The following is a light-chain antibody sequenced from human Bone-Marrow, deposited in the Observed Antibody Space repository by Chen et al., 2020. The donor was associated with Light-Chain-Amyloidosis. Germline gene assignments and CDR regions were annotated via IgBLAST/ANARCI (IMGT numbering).Light chain of an antibody. CDR1: QSININ. Sequence: EIVMPQSPATLSVSPGERATFSCRASQSININLAWYQQRPGQAPRLLIYGASTRATGIPARFSGSGSGTEFTLTISSLQSEDVAVYYCQQYGIWPPYTFGQGTKLEIK. V-gene: IGKV3-15*01. J-gene: IGKJ2*01. CDR2: GAS. CDR3: QQYGIWPPYT.